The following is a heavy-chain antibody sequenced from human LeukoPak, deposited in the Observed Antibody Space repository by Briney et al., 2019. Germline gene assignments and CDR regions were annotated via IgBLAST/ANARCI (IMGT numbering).Heavy chain of an antibody. CDR3: ARSYDFWSDFKFDP. V-gene: IGHV4-59*01. Sequence: SETLSLTCTVSGGSISSYYWSWIRQPPGKGLEWIGYIYYSGSTNYNPSLKSRVTISVDTSKNQFSLKLSSVTAADTAVYYCARSYDFWSDFKFDPWGQGTLVTVSS. CDR2: IYYSGST. J-gene: IGHJ5*02. CDR1: GGSISSYY. D-gene: IGHD3-3*01.